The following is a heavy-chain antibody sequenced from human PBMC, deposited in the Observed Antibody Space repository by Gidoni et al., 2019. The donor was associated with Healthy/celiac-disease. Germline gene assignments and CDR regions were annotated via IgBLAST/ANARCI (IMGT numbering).Heavy chain of an antibody. Sequence: QVQLQQWGAGLLKPSETLSLTCAVYGGSFSGYSWNWIRQPPGKGLEWIGEINHSGSTNYNPSLKSRVTISLDTSKNQFSLKLSSVTAADTAVYYCAREMMRRDSGTYYSRRYWFDPWGQGTLVTVSS. J-gene: IGHJ5*02. CDR2: INHSGST. V-gene: IGHV4-34*01. D-gene: IGHD3-10*01. CDR3: AREMMRRDSGTYYSRRYWFDP. CDR1: GGSFSGYS.